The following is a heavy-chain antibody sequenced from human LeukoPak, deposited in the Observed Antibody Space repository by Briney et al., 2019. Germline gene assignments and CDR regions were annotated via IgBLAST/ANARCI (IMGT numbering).Heavy chain of an antibody. CDR3: AKDSGDYYDRRYYFDY. J-gene: IGHJ4*02. V-gene: IGHV3-9*01. Sequence: QPGGSLRLSCAASGFTFSSYGMHWVRQAPGKGLEWVSGISWNSGSIGYADSVKGRFTISRDNAKNSLYLQMNSLRAEDRALYYCAKDSGDYYDRRYYFDYWGQGTLVTVSS. D-gene: IGHD3-22*01. CDR2: ISWNSGSI. CDR1: GFTFSSYG.